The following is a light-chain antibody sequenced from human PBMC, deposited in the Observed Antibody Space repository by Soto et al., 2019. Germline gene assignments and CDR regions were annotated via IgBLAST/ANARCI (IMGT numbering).Light chain of an antibody. J-gene: IGKJ1*01. CDR2: GAS. V-gene: IGKV3-15*01. CDR3: QQYSIWRT. CDR1: ESVSTN. Sequence: EIVMTQSPATLSLSPGERATLSCRASESVSTNLAWYQQKAGQAPRLLIYGASTRATGIPARFSGSGSGTEFTLTISSLQSGDFAVYYCQQYSIWRTFGQGTKVDIK.